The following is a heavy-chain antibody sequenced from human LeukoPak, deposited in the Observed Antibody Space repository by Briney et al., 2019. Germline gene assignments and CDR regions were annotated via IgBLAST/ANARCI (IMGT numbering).Heavy chain of an antibody. CDR3: AKDRSTMVRGVIIRIPDY. D-gene: IGHD3-10*01. CDR2: ISGSGGST. Sequence: AGGSLRLSCAASGFTLSSYAMSWVRQAPGKGLEWVSAISGSGGSTYYADSVKGRFTISRDNSKNTLYLQMNSLRAEDTAVYYCAKDRSTMVRGVIIRIPDYWGQGTLVTVSS. CDR1: GFTLSSYA. V-gene: IGHV3-23*01. J-gene: IGHJ4*02.